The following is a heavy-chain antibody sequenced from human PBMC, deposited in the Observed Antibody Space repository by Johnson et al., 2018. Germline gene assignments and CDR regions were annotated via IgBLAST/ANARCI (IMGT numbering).Heavy chain of an antibody. CDR1: GFTFSSYG. J-gene: IGHJ6*02. CDR3: AKQRWLQSYGMDV. Sequence: QVQLVQSGGGVVQPGRSLRLSCAASGFTFSSYGMHWVRQAPGKGLEWVAVISYDGSNKYYADSVKGRFTISRDNSKNTLYLQMNSLRVEDTAVYYCAKQRWLQSYGMDVWGQGTTVTVS. V-gene: IGHV3-30*18. CDR2: ISYDGSNK. D-gene: IGHD5-24*01.